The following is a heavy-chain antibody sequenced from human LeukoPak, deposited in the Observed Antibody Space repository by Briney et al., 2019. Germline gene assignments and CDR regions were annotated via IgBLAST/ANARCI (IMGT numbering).Heavy chain of an antibody. V-gene: IGHV3-23*01. D-gene: IGHD6-19*01. CDR2: ISGSGSST. Sequence: PGGSLRLSCAASGFTFSSYAMSWVRQAPGKGREWVSPISGSGSSTYYADSVKGRFTISRDNSKNTLYLQMNSLRAEDTAVYYCAKGVAVASPYYFDYWGQGTLVTVSS. J-gene: IGHJ4*02. CDR3: AKGVAVASPYYFDY. CDR1: GFTFSSYA.